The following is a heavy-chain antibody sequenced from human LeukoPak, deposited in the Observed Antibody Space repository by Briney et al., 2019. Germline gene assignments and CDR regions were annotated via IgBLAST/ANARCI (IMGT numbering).Heavy chain of an antibody. CDR3: AREGCSSTSCTSGG. D-gene: IGHD2-2*01. Sequence: GGSLRLSCAASGFTVSSNYMSWVRQAPGKGLEWVSSISSSSSYIYYADSVKGRFTISRDNAKNSLYLQMNSLRAEDTAVYYCAREGCSSTSCTSGGWGQGTLVTVSS. CDR1: GFTVSSNY. V-gene: IGHV3-21*01. J-gene: IGHJ4*02. CDR2: ISSSSSYI.